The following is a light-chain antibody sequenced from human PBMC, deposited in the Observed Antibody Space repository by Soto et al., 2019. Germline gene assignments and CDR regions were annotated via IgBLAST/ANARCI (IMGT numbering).Light chain of an antibody. Sequence: EIVLTQSPGTLSLSPGERATLSCGASQSLRSSSLAWYQQKPGQAPRLLIYGASSRATGIPDRFSGSGSGTDFTLTISGLEPEDFAVYFCQQYDTSAGLTFGGGTKVEI. CDR3: QQYDTSAGLT. J-gene: IGKJ4*01. CDR1: QSLRSSS. CDR2: GAS. V-gene: IGKV3-20*01.